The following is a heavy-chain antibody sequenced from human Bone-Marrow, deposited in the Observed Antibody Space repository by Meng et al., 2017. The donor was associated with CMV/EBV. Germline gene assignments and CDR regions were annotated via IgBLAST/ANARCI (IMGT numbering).Heavy chain of an antibody. D-gene: IGHD2-2*01. Sequence: GESLKISCAASGFTFSSYSMNWVRQAPGKGLEWVSSISSSSSYIYYADSVKGRFTISRDNAKNSLYLQMNSLRAEDTAVYYCARDEVVPAAFYYWGQGTLVTVSS. V-gene: IGHV3-21*01. CDR1: GFTFSSYS. CDR2: ISSSSSYI. J-gene: IGHJ4*02. CDR3: ARDEVVPAAFYY.